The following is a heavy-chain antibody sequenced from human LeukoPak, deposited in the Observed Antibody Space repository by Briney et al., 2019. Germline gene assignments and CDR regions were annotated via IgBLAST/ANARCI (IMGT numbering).Heavy chain of an antibody. Sequence: GGSLRVSCAASGFTFSSYGMSWVRQPPGKGLEWVSVISGSGGSTYYADSVKGRFTISRDNSKNTLYLQMNSLRAEDTAVYYCAKEKVPAVPSYFDYWGQGTLVTVSS. J-gene: IGHJ4*02. CDR1: GFTFSSYG. V-gene: IGHV3-23*01. CDR2: ISGSGGST. D-gene: IGHD2-2*01. CDR3: AKEKVPAVPSYFDY.